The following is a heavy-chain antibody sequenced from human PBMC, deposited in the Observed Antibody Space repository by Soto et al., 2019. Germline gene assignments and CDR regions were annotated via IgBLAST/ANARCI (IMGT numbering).Heavy chain of an antibody. CDR3: AKDPSQELLWFGDVFGVFQY. CDR1: GFTFSSYG. D-gene: IGHD3-10*01. Sequence: QVQLVESGGGVVQPGRSLRLSCAASGFTFSSYGMHWVRQAPGKGLEWVAIISYDGSNKNYADSVKGRFTISRDNSKNTLYLQMNSLRDEVSHVDYCAKDPSQELLWFGDVFGVFQYWGQGTLVTVSS. V-gene: IGHV3-30*18. CDR2: ISYDGSNK. J-gene: IGHJ4*02.